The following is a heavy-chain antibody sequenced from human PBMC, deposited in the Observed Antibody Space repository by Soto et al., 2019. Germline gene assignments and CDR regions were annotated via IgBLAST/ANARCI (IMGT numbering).Heavy chain of an antibody. D-gene: IGHD3-10*01. CDR3: AKIGHRSGSRYYDMDA. V-gene: IGHV3-23*01. Sequence: EVQILESGGDLVQPGESLRLSCVASGFTFPTYGMSWVRRAPGLGLEWVSTISETGSNTYHAKPVKGRFTISRDNPKNTLYLQMNSLTVEDTAIYYCAKIGHRSGSRYYDMDAWGQGTTVTVSS. CDR2: ISETGSNT. CDR1: GFTFPTYG. J-gene: IGHJ6*02.